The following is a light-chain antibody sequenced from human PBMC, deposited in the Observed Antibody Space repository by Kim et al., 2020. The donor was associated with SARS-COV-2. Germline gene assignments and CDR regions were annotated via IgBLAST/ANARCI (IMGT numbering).Light chain of an antibody. CDR3: QAWDINTYV. CDR1: KLGDKY. J-gene: IGLJ1*01. V-gene: IGLV3-1*01. Sequence: SVSPGQTATIVCSGDKLGDKYASWYQQKPGQSPVLVIYQSTKRPSGIPERFSGTNSGNTATLTISGTQAMDEGDYYCQAWDINTYVFGTGTKVTVL. CDR2: QST.